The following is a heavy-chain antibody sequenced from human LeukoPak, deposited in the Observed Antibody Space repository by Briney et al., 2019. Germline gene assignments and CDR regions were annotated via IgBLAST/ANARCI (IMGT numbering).Heavy chain of an antibody. J-gene: IGHJ3*02. Sequence: GGSLRLSCAASGFTFSSYAMSWVRQAPGKGLEWVSAISGSGGSTYYADSVKDRFTISRDNSKNTLYLQMNSLRAEDTAVYYCAKVWGGWYYAFDIWGQGTMVTVSS. V-gene: IGHV3-23*01. D-gene: IGHD6-19*01. CDR3: AKVWGGWYYAFDI. CDR1: GFTFSSYA. CDR2: ISGSGGST.